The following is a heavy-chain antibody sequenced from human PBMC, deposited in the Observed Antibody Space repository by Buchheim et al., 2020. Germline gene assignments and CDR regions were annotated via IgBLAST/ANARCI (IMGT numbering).Heavy chain of an antibody. CDR1: GGSIRSYY. Sequence: QVQLQESGPGLVRPSETLSLSCTVSGGSIRSYYWSWIRQPPGKGLEWIGYIYYSGSTKYSPSLKSRVTMSLDTSKNPFSLKLSSVTAADTAVYYCASLDLWSASAHWGQGTL. J-gene: IGHJ4*02. D-gene: IGHD3-3*01. CDR2: IYYSGST. V-gene: IGHV4-59*01. CDR3: ASLDLWSASAH.